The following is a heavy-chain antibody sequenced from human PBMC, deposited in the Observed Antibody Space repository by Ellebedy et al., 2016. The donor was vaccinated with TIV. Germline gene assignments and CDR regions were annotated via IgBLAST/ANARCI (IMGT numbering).Heavy chain of an antibody. D-gene: IGHD4-17*01. CDR2: ISSSSSYT. CDR3: ARDPNGDYPDY. J-gene: IGHJ4*02. CDR1: GFTFSYYG. Sequence: GESLKISCAASGFTFSYYGMHWVRQAPGKGLEWVSYISSSSSYTNYADSVKGRFTISRDNAKNSLYLQMNSLRAEDTAVYYCARDPNGDYPDYWGQGTLVTVSS. V-gene: IGHV3-21*05.